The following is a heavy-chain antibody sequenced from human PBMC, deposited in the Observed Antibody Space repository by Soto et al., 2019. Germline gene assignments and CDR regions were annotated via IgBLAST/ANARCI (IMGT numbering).Heavy chain of an antibody. D-gene: IGHD3-16*01. CDR1: GFTFSSYW. V-gene: IGHV3-9*01. J-gene: IGHJ4*02. Sequence: LRLSCAASGFTFSSYWTHWVRQAPEKGLEWVSGINWKSDIGYADSVKGRFTISRDNAENSLYLQMNSLRAEDTALYYCAISQDRGGRTTFIYWGQGTQVTVSS. CDR2: INWKSDI. CDR3: AISQDRGGRTTFIY.